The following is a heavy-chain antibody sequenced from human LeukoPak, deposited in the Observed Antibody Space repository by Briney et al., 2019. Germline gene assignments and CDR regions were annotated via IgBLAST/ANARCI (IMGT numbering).Heavy chain of an antibody. V-gene: IGHV3-7*01. D-gene: IGHD3-10*01. CDR2: IKQDGSEK. J-gene: IGHJ4*02. Sequence: PGGSLRLSCAASGSTFSSYWMSWVRQAPGKGLEWVANIKQDGSEKYYVDSVKGRFTISRDNAKNSLYLQMNSLRAEDTAVYYCASVPTALLLWFGELLSYFDYWGQGTLVTVSS. CDR3: ASVPTALLLWFGELLSYFDY. CDR1: GSTFSSYW.